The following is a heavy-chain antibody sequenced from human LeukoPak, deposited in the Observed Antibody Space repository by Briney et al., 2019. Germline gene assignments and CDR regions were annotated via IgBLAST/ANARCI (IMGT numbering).Heavy chain of an antibody. CDR2: IKSRTDGGTT. J-gene: IGHJ4*02. CDR1: GFSFTNAW. V-gene: IGHV3-15*01. Sequence: GGSLRLSCAASGFSFTNAWMSCVRQAPGKGLEWVGHIKSRTDGGTTDYAAPVKDRFSISRDDSKDTLYLQMNSLKTEDVAVYYCATEYYGAYNYWGQGTLVTVSS. D-gene: IGHD4-17*01. CDR3: ATEYYGAYNY.